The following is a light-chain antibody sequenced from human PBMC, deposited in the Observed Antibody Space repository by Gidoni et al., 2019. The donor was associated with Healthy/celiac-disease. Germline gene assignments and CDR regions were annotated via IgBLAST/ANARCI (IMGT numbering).Light chain of an antibody. CDR3: AAWDDSLNGPV. V-gene: IGLV1-44*01. CDR2: SNN. J-gene: IGLJ2*01. Sequence: QAVRTQPPSASGTPGQRVTISCSGSSSNIGSNTVNWYQQLPGTAPKLLIYSNNPRPSGVPARFSGSTSGTSASLAIRGLQSEDEADYYCAAWDDSLNGPVFGGGTKLTVL. CDR1: SSNIGSNT.